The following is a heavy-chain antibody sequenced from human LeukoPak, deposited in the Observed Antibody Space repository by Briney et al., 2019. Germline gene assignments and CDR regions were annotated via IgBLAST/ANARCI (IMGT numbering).Heavy chain of an antibody. CDR1: GFTFSSYA. J-gene: IGHJ6*02. V-gene: IGHV3-30-3*01. CDR2: ISYDGSNK. D-gene: IGHD6-19*01. CDR3: ARDTGYSSGWDYYYYYYGMDV. Sequence: QPGRSLRLSCPASGFTFSSYAMHWVRQAPGKGLEWVAVISYDGSNKYYADSVKGRFTISRDNSKNTLYLQMNSLRAEVTAVYYCARDTGYSSGWDYYYYYYGMDVWGQGTTVTVSS.